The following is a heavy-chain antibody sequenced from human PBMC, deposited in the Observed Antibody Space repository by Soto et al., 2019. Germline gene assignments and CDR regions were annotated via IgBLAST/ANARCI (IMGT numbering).Heavy chain of an antibody. V-gene: IGHV3-74*01. CDR1: GLTLSSYW. Sequence: QPGGSLRLSCAASGLTLSSYWVHWVRQVSGKGLVWVSRINIDGSSTSYADSVKGRFTISRDNAKNTLYLQMNSLRAEDTAVYYCARGPRGMYGNDFWGHGALISAPQ. CDR2: INIDGSST. CDR3: ARGPRGMYGNDF. J-gene: IGHJ5*01. D-gene: IGHD3-10*02.